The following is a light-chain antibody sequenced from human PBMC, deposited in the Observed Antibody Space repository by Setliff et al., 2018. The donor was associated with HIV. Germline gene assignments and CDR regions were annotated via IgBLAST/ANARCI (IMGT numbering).Light chain of an antibody. CDR1: SSNIGSNI. CDR2: RNN. J-gene: IGLJ1*01. Sequence: QSVLTQPPSASGTPGQRVTISCSGSSSNIGSNIVNWYQHLPGTAPKLLIYRNNQRPSGVPDRFSGSKSGTSASPAISGLQSEDEADYYCATWDDSLNGNVFGSGTKVTVL. V-gene: IGLV1-44*01. CDR3: ATWDDSLNGNV.